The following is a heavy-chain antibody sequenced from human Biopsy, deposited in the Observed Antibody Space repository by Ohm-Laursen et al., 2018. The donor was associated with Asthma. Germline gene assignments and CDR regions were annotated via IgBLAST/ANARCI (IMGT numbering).Heavy chain of an antibody. CDR2: IYYSGTT. CDR1: SGSGGYMRSGNYY. J-gene: IGHJ6*02. V-gene: IGHV4-39*01. Sequence: SDTLSLTCSLSSGSGGYMRSGNYYWGWIRQPPGKGLGWIGSIYYSGTTYYNPSLESQVTVSADTTKNQFSLKLTSVTAADTAVYYCVRGSSSWHHGPFHYYYGLDVWGQGTTATVSS. D-gene: IGHD6-13*01. CDR3: VRGSSSWHHGPFHYYYGLDV.